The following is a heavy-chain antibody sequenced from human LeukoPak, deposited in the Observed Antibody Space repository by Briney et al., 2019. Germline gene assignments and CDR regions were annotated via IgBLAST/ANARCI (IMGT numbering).Heavy chain of an antibody. V-gene: IGHV4-39*01. J-gene: IGHJ4*02. CDR3: ARQTGSGLFILP. CDR1: GVSISSSNSY. Sequence: SGTLSLTCPVSGVSISSSNSYWGWIRQPPGKGLEWIGSIYYSGNTYYNAPLKSQVSISIDTSKNQFSLRLTSVTAADTAVYYCARQTGSGLFILPGGQGTLVTVSS. CDR2: IYYSGNT. D-gene: IGHD3/OR15-3a*01.